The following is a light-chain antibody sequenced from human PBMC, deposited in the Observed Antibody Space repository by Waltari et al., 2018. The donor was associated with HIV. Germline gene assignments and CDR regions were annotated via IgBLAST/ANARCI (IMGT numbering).Light chain of an antibody. CDR1: QNIRNF. CDR2: TAS. Sequence: DIQMTQSPSSLSASVGDRVTLVCRASQNIRNFLNWYQQKPGKAPQLLIYTASNLQGGFPSRFDGSGSGTDFSLTISSLQPEDFATYFCQQSYSIPYTFGQRTTLEI. J-gene: IGKJ2*01. V-gene: IGKV1-39*01. CDR3: QQSYSIPYT.